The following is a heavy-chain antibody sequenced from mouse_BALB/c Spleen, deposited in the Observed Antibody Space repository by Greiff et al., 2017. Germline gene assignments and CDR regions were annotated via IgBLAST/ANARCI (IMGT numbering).Heavy chain of an antibody. CDR2: IYPGDGST. V-gene: IGHV1S56*01. D-gene: IGHD1-2*01. CDR3: ARGLRLPLGAMDY. J-gene: IGHJ4*01. CDR1: GYTFTSYD. Sequence: QVQLQQSGPELVKPGAFVKISCTASGYTFTSYDINWVKQTPGQGLEWIGWIYPGDGSTKYNEKFKGKATLTTDKSYSTAYMQLSSLTSENSAVYFCARGLRLPLGAMDYWGQGTSVTVSS.